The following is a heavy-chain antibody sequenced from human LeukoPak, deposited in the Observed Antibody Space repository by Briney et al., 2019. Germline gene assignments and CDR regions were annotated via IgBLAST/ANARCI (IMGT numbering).Heavy chain of an antibody. Sequence: GGSLRLSCAVSGFIVSSNYMSWVRQAPGKGLEWVSVIYSGGSTYYADSVKGRFTISRDNSKNTLYLQMNSLRAEDTAVYYCARELYGDGSTPQKYYYYYYGMDVWGQGTTVTVSS. V-gene: IGHV3-53*01. CDR1: GFIVSSNY. CDR3: ARELYGDGSTPQKYYYYYYGMDV. J-gene: IGHJ6*02. D-gene: IGHD4-17*01. CDR2: IYSGGST.